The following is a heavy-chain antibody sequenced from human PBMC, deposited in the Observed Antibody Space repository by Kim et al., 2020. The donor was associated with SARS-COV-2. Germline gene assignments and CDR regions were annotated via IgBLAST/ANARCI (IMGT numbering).Heavy chain of an antibody. V-gene: IGHV1-18*04. CDR3: ARLGRSGATTPGLRNAFDI. CDR2: ISAYNGNT. CDR1: GYTFTSYG. J-gene: IGHJ3*02. D-gene: IGHD5-12*01. Sequence: ASVKVSCKASGYTFTSYGISWVRQAPGQGLEWMGWISAYNGNTNYAQKLQGRVTMTTDTSTSTAYMELRSLRSDDTAVYYCARLGRSGATTPGLRNAFDIWGQGTMVTVSS.